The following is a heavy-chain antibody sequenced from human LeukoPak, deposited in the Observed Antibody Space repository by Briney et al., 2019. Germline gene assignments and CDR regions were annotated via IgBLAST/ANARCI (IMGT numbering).Heavy chain of an antibody. Sequence: TGGSLRLSCAASGFTFSSYAMHWVRQAPGKGLEGVAVISYDGSNKYYADSVKGRFTISRDNSKNTLYLQMNSLRAEDTAVYYCARARNGELPGYYYYGMDVWGQGTTVTVSS. CDR3: ARARNGELPGYYYYGMDV. J-gene: IGHJ6*02. CDR1: GFTFSSYA. CDR2: ISYDGSNK. D-gene: IGHD1-26*01. V-gene: IGHV3-30-3*01.